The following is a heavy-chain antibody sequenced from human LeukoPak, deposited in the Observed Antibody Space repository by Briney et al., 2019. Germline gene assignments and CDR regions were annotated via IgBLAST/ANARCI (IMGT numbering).Heavy chain of an antibody. CDR3: AIEYYDFWSGYTLGDY. CDR2: INHSGST. V-gene: IGHV4-34*01. D-gene: IGHD3-3*01. CDR1: GGSFSGYY. Sequence: SETLSFTCAVYGGSFSGYYWSWIRQPPGKGLEWIGEINHSGSTNYNPSLKSRVTISVDTSKNQFSLKLSSVTAADTAVYYCAIEYYDFWSGYTLGDYWGQGTLVTVSS. J-gene: IGHJ4*02.